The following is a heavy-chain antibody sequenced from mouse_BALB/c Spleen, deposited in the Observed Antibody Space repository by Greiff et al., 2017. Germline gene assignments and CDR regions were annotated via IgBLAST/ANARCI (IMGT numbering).Heavy chain of an antibody. D-gene: IGHD2-3*01. V-gene: IGHV1-15*01. CDR2: IDPETGGT. Sequence: VQLQQSGAELVRPGASVTLSCKASGYTFTDYEMHWVKQTPVHGLEWIGAIDPETGGTAYNQKFKGKATLTADKSSSTAYMELRSLTSEDSAVYYCTRWWLLRPGDYWGQGTSVTVSS. CDR3: TRWWLLRPGDY. J-gene: IGHJ4*01. CDR1: GYTFTDYE.